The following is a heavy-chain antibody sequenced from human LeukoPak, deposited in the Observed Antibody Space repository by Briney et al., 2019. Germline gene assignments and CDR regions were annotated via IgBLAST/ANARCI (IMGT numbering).Heavy chain of an antibody. J-gene: IGHJ4*02. CDR2: MNPNSGNT. Sequence: ASVKVSCKASGYPFTSYDINWVRQATGQGLEWMGWMNPNSGNTGYAQKFQGRVTATRDTSTSTVYMDLSSLRSEDTAVYYCAVGLVPAAINVWGQGSLVTVSS. D-gene: IGHD2-2*02. V-gene: IGHV1-8*01. CDR3: AVGLVPAAINV. CDR1: GYPFTSYD.